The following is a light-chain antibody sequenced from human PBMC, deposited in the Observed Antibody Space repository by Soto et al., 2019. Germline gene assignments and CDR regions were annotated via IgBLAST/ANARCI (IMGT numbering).Light chain of an antibody. Sequence: QSVLTQPPSVSGAPGQRVTISCTGSSSNIGAGYDVHWYQQLPGTAPKLLIYGNSNRPSGVPDRFSGSKSGTSASLAITRLQAEDEADYYCQSYDSSHNYVFGTGTKLTVL. CDR3: QSYDSSHNYV. CDR2: GNS. V-gene: IGLV1-40*01. J-gene: IGLJ1*01. CDR1: SSNIGAGYD.